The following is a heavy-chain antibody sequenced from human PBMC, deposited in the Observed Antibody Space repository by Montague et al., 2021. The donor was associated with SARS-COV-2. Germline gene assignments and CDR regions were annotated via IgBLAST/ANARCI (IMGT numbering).Heavy chain of an antibody. D-gene: IGHD4-23*01. CDR1: GGSLSGYY. V-gene: IGHV4-34*01. Sequence: SETLSLTCAVYGGSLSGYYWTWIRQSPEKGLEWIAEINHSGTTNYNFNPSLRSRVTISVDTSKSQLSLKLTSVTAADTGVYYCARWDPQTLTLIGLRGKSASDYWGQGTLVTVSS. CDR2: INHSGTT. CDR3: ARWDPQTLTLIGLRGKSASDY. J-gene: IGHJ4*02.